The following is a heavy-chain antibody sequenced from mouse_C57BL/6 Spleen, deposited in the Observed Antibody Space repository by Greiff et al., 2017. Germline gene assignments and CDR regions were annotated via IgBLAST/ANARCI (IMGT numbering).Heavy chain of an antibody. D-gene: IGHD1-1*01. CDR1: GYSITSGYY. J-gene: IGHJ2*01. CDR2: ISYDGSN. V-gene: IGHV3-6*01. CDR3: ARGDYGSSPYYFDY. Sequence: EVKLMESGPGLVKPSQSLSLTCSVTGYSITSGYYWNWIRQFPGNKLEWMGYISYDGSNNYNPSLKNRISITRDTSKNQFFLKLNSVTTEDTATYYCARGDYGSSPYYFDYWGQGTTLTVSS.